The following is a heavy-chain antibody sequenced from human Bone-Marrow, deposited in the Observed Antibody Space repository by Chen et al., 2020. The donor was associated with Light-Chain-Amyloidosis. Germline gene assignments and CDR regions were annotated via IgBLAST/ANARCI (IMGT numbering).Heavy chain of an antibody. CDR3: ARVSRDSSGYVQTRGYYYGMDV. D-gene: IGHD3-22*01. CDR2: ITGGGTSI. Sequence: EVQLLESGGGLIQPGGSLRLSCAASGFTFSLYGLHWVRQAPGKGLEWGSSITGGGTSINYADSVGGRFTISGDNARNSLYLQINSLRAEDTAVYYCARVSRDSSGYVQTRGYYYGMDVWGQGTTVTVSS. CDR1: GFTFSLYG. V-gene: IGHV3-21*01. J-gene: IGHJ6*02.